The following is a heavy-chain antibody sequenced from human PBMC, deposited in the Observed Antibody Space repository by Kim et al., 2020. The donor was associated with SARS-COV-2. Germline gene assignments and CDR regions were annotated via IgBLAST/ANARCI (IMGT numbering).Heavy chain of an antibody. V-gene: IGHV1-69*13. CDR2: IIPIFGTA. CDR3: ARERDVAPAGPSYYYDSSGYFDY. D-gene: IGHD3-22*01. J-gene: IGHJ4*02. CDR1: GGTFSSYA. Sequence: SVKVSCKASGGTFSSYAISWVRQAPGQGLEWMGGIIPIFGTANYAQKFQGRVTITADESTSTAYMELSSLRSEDTAVYYCARERDVAPAGPSYYYDSSGYFDYWGQGTLVTVSS.